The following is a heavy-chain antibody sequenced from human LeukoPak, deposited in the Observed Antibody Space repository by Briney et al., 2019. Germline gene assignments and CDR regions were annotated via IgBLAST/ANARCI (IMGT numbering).Heavy chain of an antibody. CDR1: GGSVSSSSYY. CDR3: AGERGEEYSSGWYKTNFFYN. J-gene: IGHJ4*02. V-gene: IGHV4-39*07. D-gene: IGHD6-19*01. Sequence: PSETLSLTCSVSGGSVSSSSYYWVWIRQPPGKGLEWITSGDYSGGTYYNPSLESRVAISADMSKKQISLKLASVTGADTAVYYCAGERGEEYSSGWYKTNFFYNWGQGIRVTVSS. CDR2: GDYSGGT.